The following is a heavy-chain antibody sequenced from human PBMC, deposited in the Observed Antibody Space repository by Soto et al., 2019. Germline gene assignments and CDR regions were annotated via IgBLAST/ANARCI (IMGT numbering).Heavy chain of an antibody. CDR1: GDSISSYY. D-gene: IGHD5-12*01. CDR2: IYYSGST. J-gene: IGHJ5*02. Sequence: ETLSLTCTVSGDSISSYYWTWIRQPPGKGLEWIGYIYYSGSTNYNPSLKSRVTISVDTSKNQFSLKLTSVTAADTAVYYCARGVATIGPWGQGTLVTVSS. CDR3: ARGVATIGP. V-gene: IGHV4-59*01.